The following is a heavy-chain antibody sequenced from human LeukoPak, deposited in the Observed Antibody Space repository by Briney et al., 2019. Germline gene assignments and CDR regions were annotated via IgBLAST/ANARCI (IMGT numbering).Heavy chain of an antibody. CDR1: GGSFSGYY. CDR2: IYTSGST. D-gene: IGHD1-14*01. Sequence: WETLSLTCAVSGGSFSGYYWSWIRQPPGKGLEWIGHIYTSGSTKYNPSLKSRVTMSVATSKNQFSLKLCSVTAADTAEYYCARDNPSPPDFDYWGQGTLVTVSS. CDR3: ARDNPSPPDFDY. J-gene: IGHJ4*02. V-gene: IGHV4-4*07.